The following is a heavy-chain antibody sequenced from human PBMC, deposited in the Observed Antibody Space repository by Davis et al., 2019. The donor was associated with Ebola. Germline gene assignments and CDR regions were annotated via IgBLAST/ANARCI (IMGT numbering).Heavy chain of an antibody. Sequence: GGSLRLSCAVSGFTFINYPMGWVRQAPGEGLEWVSGINVNGANTYYTDSVKGRFTISRDNSKNTLYLHMNSLRVEDTAVYYCGKGLTSGFSCGMDVWGQGTTVTVSS. CDR1: GFTFINYP. D-gene: IGHD5-12*01. CDR3: GKGLTSGFSCGMDV. J-gene: IGHJ6*02. CDR2: INVNGANT. V-gene: IGHV3-23*01.